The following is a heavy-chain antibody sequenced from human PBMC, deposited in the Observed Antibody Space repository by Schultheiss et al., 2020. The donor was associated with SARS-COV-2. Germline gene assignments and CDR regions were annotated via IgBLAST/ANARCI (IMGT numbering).Heavy chain of an antibody. CDR3: ARDQRDAFDI. CDR2: IYSGGST. V-gene: IGHV3-53*01. J-gene: IGHJ3*02. CDR1: GFTVSSNY. Sequence: GGSLRLSCAASGFTVSSNYMSWVRQAPGKGLEWVSVIYSGGSTYYADSVKGRFTISRHNSKNTLYLQMNGLRAEDAAVYYCARDQRDAFDIWGQGTMVTVSS.